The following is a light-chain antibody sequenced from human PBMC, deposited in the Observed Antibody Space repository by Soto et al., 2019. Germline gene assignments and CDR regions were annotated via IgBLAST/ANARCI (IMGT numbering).Light chain of an antibody. CDR1: QSVSSNY. Sequence: EIVLTQPPGTLSLSPGERATLSCRASQSVSSNYLAWYQQKPGQAPRVLIYGASSRTTGIPDRFSGSGSGTDFTLTISRLEPEDFAVYYCQQYHNSPLTFGQGTKVDI. V-gene: IGKV3-20*01. CDR2: GAS. J-gene: IGKJ1*01. CDR3: QQYHNSPLT.